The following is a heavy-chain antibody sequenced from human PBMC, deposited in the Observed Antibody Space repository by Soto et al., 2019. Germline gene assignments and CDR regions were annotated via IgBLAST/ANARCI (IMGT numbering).Heavy chain of an antibody. V-gene: IGHV3-9*01. D-gene: IGHD2-2*01. CDR1: GFTLDDYT. CDR3: AKERAVVVPVSTSYFHYYGLDV. Sequence: QTGGSLRLSCAVSGFTLDDYTMHWVRQAPGKGLEWVSGVGWNGGDIVYADSVKGRFTVSRDNTRNSLYLEVNSLTTEDTAIYFCAKERAVVVPVSTSYFHYYGLDVWGQGTTVTVSS. CDR2: VGWNGGDI. J-gene: IGHJ6*02.